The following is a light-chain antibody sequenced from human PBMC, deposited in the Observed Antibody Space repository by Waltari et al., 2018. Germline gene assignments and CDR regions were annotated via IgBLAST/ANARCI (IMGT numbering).Light chain of an antibody. Sequence: DLQLTQSPSFLSASVGDRVTITCRASQDLNTYLAWYQLRPGNAPKLLIFLASELQSWVPSRFSGSGSRTEFTLTISGLQPDDFATYYCQQLNFYPLTFGGGTRVEIK. V-gene: IGKV1-9*01. J-gene: IGKJ4*01. CDR1: QDLNTY. CDR3: QQLNFYPLT. CDR2: LAS.